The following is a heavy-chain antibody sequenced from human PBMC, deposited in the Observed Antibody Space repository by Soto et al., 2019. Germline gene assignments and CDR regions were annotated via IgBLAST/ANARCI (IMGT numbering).Heavy chain of an antibody. D-gene: IGHD3-16*01. CDR1: GNSISSGNKY. J-gene: IGHJ6*02. Sequence: TLSLTCTVSGNSISSGNKYWSWIRQPPGKGLEWIGYIFSSGTTYYNPSLKSRLTMSLDASQNQFSLKLNSLTDADTAVYFCARVPSPFDYYYAMDVWGQGTTVTVSS. CDR3: ARVPSPFDYYYAMDV. V-gene: IGHV4-30-4*01. CDR2: IFSSGTT.